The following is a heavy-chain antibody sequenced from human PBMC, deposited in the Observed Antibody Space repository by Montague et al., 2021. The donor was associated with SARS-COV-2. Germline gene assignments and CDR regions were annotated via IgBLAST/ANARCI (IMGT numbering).Heavy chain of an antibody. CDR3: ARRLYSFGSGTHRD. D-gene: IGHD3-10*01. J-gene: IGHJ4*02. CDR1: GGSFIGYY. CDR2: INHNGNT. V-gene: IGHV4-34*01. Sequence: SETLSLTCTVSGGSFIGYYWGWIRQPPGKGLEWIGEINHNGNTEYNPSLKSRLTISLDTSRTHISLQVTSMTAADTAVYFCARRLYSFGSGTHRDWGQGNLVTVSS.